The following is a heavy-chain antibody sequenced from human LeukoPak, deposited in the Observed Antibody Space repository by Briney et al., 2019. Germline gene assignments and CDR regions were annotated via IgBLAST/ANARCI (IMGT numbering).Heavy chain of an antibody. Sequence: SETLSLTCTVSGASISNSDFYWGWIRQPPGKGLEWTGTLYYGGSPLYNASLTSRVSMSVETSKNQFSLRLSSVTAADTAVYYCARVNDCSGSSCFSRWFDPWGQGTLITVSS. J-gene: IGHJ5*02. CDR2: LYYGGSP. D-gene: IGHD2-15*01. CDR1: GASISNSDFY. V-gene: IGHV4-39*07. CDR3: ARVNDCSGSSCFSRWFDP.